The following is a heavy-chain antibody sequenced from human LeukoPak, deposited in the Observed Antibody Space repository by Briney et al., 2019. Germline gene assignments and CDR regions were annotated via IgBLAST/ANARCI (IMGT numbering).Heavy chain of an antibody. V-gene: IGHV3-30-3*01. D-gene: IGHD3-3*01. CDR1: GFTFSSYA. CDR2: ISYDGSNK. Sequence: GRSLRLSCAASGFTFSSYAMHWVRQAPGKGLEWVAVISYDGSNKYYADSVKGRFTISRDNSKNTLYLQMNSLRAEETAVYYCARMTVGFWSGSFDYWGQGTLVTVSS. CDR3: ARMTVGFWSGSFDY. J-gene: IGHJ4*02.